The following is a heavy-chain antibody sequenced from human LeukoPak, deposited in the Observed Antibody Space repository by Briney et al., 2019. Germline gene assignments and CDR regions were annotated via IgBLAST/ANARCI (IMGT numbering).Heavy chain of an antibody. D-gene: IGHD3-3*01. CDR2: IYYSGST. J-gene: IGHJ4*02. V-gene: IGHV4-59*05. CDR1: GGSISSYY. CDR3: ARQRRTIFGVVIYFDY. Sequence: SETLSLTCTVSGGSISSYYWSWIRQPPGKGLEWIGSIYYSGSTYYNPSLKSRVTISVDTSKNQFSLKLSSVTAADTAVYYCARQRRTIFGVVIYFDYWGQGTLVTVSS.